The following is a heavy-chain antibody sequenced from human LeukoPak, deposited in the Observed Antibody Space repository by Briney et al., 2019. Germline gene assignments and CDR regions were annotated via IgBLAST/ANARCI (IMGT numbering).Heavy chain of an antibody. Sequence: ASVKVSCKASGYTFTGYYMHWVRQAPGQGLEWMGWINPNGGGTNYAQKFQGRVTMTRDTSISTAYMELSRLRSDDTAVYYCARERMPTGSISRIYYFDYWGQGTLVTVSS. CDR1: GYTFTGYY. CDR3: ARERMPTGSISRIYYFDY. J-gene: IGHJ4*02. D-gene: IGHD2/OR15-2a*01. CDR2: INPNGGGT. V-gene: IGHV1-2*02.